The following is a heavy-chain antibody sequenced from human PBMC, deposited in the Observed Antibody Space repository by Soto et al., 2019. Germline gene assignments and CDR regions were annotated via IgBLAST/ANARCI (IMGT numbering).Heavy chain of an antibody. J-gene: IGHJ5*02. D-gene: IGHD6-6*01. CDR3: ARGRAARLWFDP. CDR1: GFTFSSYW. V-gene: IGHV3-7*01. CDR2: IKEDGSEK. Sequence: GGSLRLSCAASGFTFSSYWMSWVRQAPGKGLEWVANIKEDGSEKYYVDSVKGRFTISRDKAKNSLYLQMNSLRAEDTAVYYCARGRAARLWFDPWGQGTLVTAPQ.